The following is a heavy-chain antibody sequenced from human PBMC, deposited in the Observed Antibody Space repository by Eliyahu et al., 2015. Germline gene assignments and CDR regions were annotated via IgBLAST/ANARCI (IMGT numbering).Heavy chain of an antibody. CDR1: GFTFXSXG. D-gene: IGHD6-13*01. CDR2: IRGSGADT. V-gene: IGHV3-23*01. CDR3: AKGGPYSNSAFAYFDP. J-gene: IGHJ5*02. Sequence: EVQLLESGGGLVQPXGSLRLSCXAXGFTFXSXGMSWXRQAPGKGLEWVXSIRGSGADTNYADSVKGRFTISRDNSKNSLYLQMNSLRAEDTAVYYCAKGGPYSNSAFAYFDPWGQGTLVTVSS.